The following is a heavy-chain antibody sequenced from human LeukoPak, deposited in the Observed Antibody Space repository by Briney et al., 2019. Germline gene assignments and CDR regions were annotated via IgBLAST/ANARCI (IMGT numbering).Heavy chain of an antibody. V-gene: IGHV3-21*01. CDR2: ISSSSSYI. Sequence: GGSLRLSCAASGFTFSSYSMNWVRQAPGKGLEWVSSISSSSSYIYYADSVKGRFTISRDNAKNSLYLQMSSLRAEDTAVYYCARDAYYYDSSGYYLRDAFDIWGQGTMVTVSS. J-gene: IGHJ3*02. CDR3: ARDAYYYDSSGYYLRDAFDI. CDR1: GFTFSSYS. D-gene: IGHD3-22*01.